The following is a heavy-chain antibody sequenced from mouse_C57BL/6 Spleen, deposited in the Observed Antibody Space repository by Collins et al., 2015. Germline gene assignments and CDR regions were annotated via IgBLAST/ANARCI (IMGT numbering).Heavy chain of an antibody. J-gene: IGHJ3*01. CDR2: ISSGGGST. CDR1: GFAFSSYD. Sequence: EVQLVESGGGLVKPGGSLKLACAASGFAFSSYDMSWVRQTPEKRLEWVAYISSGGGSTYNPDTVKGRFTISRDNAKNTLYLQMSSLTSEDTAMYYCGRDYHGTRFGYWGQGTLVTVSA. D-gene: IGHD1-2*01. V-gene: IGHV5-12-1*01. CDR3: GRDYHGTRFGY.